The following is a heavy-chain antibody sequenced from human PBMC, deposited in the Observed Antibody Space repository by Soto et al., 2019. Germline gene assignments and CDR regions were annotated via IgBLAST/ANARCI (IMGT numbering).Heavy chain of an antibody. CDR1: AYTFTSYG. CDR3: ARDTRIQYYYDSSGYYWYFDL. V-gene: IGHV1-18*01. D-gene: IGHD3-22*01. Sequence: QVQLVQSGAEVKKPGASVKVSCKASAYTFTSYGISWVRQAPGQGLEWMGWISAYNGNTNYAQELQGRVTMTTDTSTSTAYMELRSLRSDDTAVYYCARDTRIQYYYDSSGYYWYFDLWGRGTLVTVSS. CDR2: ISAYNGNT. J-gene: IGHJ2*01.